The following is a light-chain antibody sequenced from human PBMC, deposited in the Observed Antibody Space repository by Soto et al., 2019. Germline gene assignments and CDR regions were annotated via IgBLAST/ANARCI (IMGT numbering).Light chain of an antibody. CDR2: SNN. CDR1: SSNIGSKT. Sequence: QSVLTQPPSASGTPGQRVTISCSGSSSNIGSKTVNWYQLLPGTAPKLLLYSNNQRPSGVPYRFSGSKSGTSASLAISGLQSEDESDYYCAAWDDSLNGVVFGGGTKLTVL. V-gene: IGLV1-44*01. J-gene: IGLJ2*01. CDR3: AAWDDSLNGVV.